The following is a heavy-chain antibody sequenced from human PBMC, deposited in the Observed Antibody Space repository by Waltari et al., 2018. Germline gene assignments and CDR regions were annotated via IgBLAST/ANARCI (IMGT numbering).Heavy chain of an antibody. D-gene: IGHD3-10*01. CDR3: ARDRGYQDY. CDR1: GGSISSYY. J-gene: IGHJ4*02. Sequence: QVQLQESGPGLVKPSETLSLTCTVSGGSISSYYWSWIRQPPGKGLEWIGYIYSSGSTNSHPSRKSRVLISVDTSKNQFSLKVRSMTAADTAVYYCARDRGYQDYWGQGTLVTVSS. CDR2: IYSSGST. V-gene: IGHV4-59*01.